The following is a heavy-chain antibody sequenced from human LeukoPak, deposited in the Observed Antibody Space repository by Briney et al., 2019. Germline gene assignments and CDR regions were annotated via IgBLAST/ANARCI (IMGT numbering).Heavy chain of an antibody. CDR1: GGSISSSSYY. J-gene: IGHJ4*02. Sequence: SSETLSLTCTVSGGSISSSSYYWGWIRQPPGKGLEWIGYIYYSGSTSYNPSLKSRVTISVDTSKNQFSLKLSSVTAADTAVYYCARDSGRGGGDYATYDYWGQGTLVTVSS. D-gene: IGHD2-21*02. CDR3: ARDSGRGGGDYATYDY. V-gene: IGHV4-61*01. CDR2: IYYSGST.